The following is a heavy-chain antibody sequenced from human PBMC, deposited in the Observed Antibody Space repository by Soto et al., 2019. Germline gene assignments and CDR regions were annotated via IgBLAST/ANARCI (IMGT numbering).Heavy chain of an antibody. CDR2: ISSSGSTI. D-gene: IGHD5-18*01. CDR3: ARGYSYDLYYYYYGMDV. Sequence: PGGSLRLSCAASGFTFSDYYMSWIRQAPGKGLEWVSYISSSGSTIYYADSVKGRFTISRDNAKNSLYLQMNSLRAEDTAVYYCARGYSYDLYYYYYGMDVWGHGTTVTVSS. J-gene: IGHJ6*02. V-gene: IGHV3-11*01. CDR1: GFTFSDYY.